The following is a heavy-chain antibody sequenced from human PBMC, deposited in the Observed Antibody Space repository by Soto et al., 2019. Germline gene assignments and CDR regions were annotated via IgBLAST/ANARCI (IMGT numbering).Heavy chain of an antibody. V-gene: IGHV3-33*01. CDR2: IWYDGSNK. J-gene: IGHJ6*02. CDR1: GFTFSSYG. Sequence: QVQLVESGGGVVQPGRSLRLSCAASGFTFSSYGMHWVRQAPGKGLEWVAVIWYDGSNKYYADSVKGRFTISRDNSKNTLYLQMNRLRAEDTAVYYCARDEQRRHRMTTVTTDYYYYGMDVWGQGTTVTVSS. D-gene: IGHD4-4*01. CDR3: ARDEQRRHRMTTVTTDYYYYGMDV.